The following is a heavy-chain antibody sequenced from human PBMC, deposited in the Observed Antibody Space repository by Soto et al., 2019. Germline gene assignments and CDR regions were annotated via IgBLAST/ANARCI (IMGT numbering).Heavy chain of an antibody. CDR1: GGSFSTYA. Sequence: QVHLVQSGAEVKKPGSSVKVSCKASGGSFSTYAINWLRQAPGQGLEWMGGIIPLFGTENYAQNFKDRFTFTADKSTTTTDMEVRSLTSEDTAVYYCATGFWSGPIAHYCDYWGQGTLVTVSS. CDR2: IIPLFGTE. D-gene: IGHD3-3*01. CDR3: ATGFWSGPIAHYCDY. V-gene: IGHV1-69*06. J-gene: IGHJ4*01.